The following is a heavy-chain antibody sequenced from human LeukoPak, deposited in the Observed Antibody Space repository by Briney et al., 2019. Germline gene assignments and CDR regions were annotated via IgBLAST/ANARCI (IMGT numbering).Heavy chain of an antibody. CDR3: AKGVRITMVRGAFDI. CDR1: GFTVSSNY. V-gene: IGHV3-53*01. D-gene: IGHD3-10*01. Sequence: GGSLRLSCAASGFTVSSNYMSWVRQAPGKGLEWVSVIYSGGSTYYADSVKGRFTISRDNSKNTLYLQMNSLRAEDTAVYYCAKGVRITMVRGAFDIWGQGTMVTVSS. CDR2: IYSGGST. J-gene: IGHJ3*02.